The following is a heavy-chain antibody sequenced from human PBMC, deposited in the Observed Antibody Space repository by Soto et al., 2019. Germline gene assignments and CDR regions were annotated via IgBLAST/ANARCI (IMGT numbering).Heavy chain of an antibody. CDR2: IYYTGTT. J-gene: IGHJ5*02. CDR1: GGAISDARFY. V-gene: IGHV4-39*01. Sequence: QLQLQESGPGLVKPSETLSLTCSLSGGAISDARFYWGWIRQSPGRGLEWIGSIYYTGTTFFNPSRQSRVTISVDTSDNQFSLKLYSVTAADTALYFCARQKWEQPKWFDPWGQGTLVIVSP. D-gene: IGHD1-26*01. CDR3: ARQKWEQPKWFDP.